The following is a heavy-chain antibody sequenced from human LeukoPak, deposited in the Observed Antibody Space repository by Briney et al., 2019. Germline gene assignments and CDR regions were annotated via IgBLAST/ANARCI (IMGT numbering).Heavy chain of an antibody. CDR3: AKDRQPETYYGSGGNDY. CDR2: IRGSVDST. D-gene: IGHD3-10*01. V-gene: IGHV3-23*01. J-gene: IGHJ4*02. Sequence: GGSLRLSCSASGLTLSSYAMSWVRQAPGKGLEWVSGIRGSVDSTYYADSARGRFTISRDNSKNTMFLQMNSLRAEDTAVYYCAKDRQPETYYGSGGNDYWGQGTLVIVSS. CDR1: GLTLSSYA.